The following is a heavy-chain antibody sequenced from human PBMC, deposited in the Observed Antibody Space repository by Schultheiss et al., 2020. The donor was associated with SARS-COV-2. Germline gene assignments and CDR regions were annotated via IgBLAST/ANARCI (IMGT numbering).Heavy chain of an antibody. CDR2: IYPADSDT. Sequence: GGSLRLSCKGSGYRFSDYWIGWVRQMPGKGLEWMGIIYPADSDTRYSPSFQGQVTISADKSISTAFLHWSSLKASDTAMYYCARLGHYYGWGSPTIGDYWGQGTLVTVSS. CDR3: ARLGHYYGWGSPTIGDY. D-gene: IGHD3-10*01. CDR1: GYRFSDYW. V-gene: IGHV5-51*01. J-gene: IGHJ4*02.